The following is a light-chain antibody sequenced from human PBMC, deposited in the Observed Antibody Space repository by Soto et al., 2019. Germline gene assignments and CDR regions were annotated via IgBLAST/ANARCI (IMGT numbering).Light chain of an antibody. V-gene: IGKV3-15*01. Sequence: EVVMTQSPATLSVSLGDRATLSCRASQSVSSNLAWYQQKPGQAPRLLIYGASTRATGIPARFSGSWSGTEFTLTISSLQSEDFAFYSCQQYNNWPLTFGGGTKVEIK. CDR3: QQYNNWPLT. J-gene: IGKJ4*01. CDR2: GAS. CDR1: QSVSSN.